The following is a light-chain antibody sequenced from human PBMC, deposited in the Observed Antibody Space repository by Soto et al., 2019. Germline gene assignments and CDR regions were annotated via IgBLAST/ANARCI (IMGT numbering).Light chain of an antibody. J-gene: IGKJ4*01. CDR1: QSVLYNSNNKNY. CDR2: WAS. Sequence: DIVMTQSPDSLAVSLGERATINCKSSQSVLYNSNNKNYLAWYQQKPGQPPKLLFYWASARESGIPDRFSGNGAGKDFTLPISSVQAEDVAIYRCQQSYVIRVPFGGGPKVEIK. V-gene: IGKV4-1*01. CDR3: QQSYVIRVP.